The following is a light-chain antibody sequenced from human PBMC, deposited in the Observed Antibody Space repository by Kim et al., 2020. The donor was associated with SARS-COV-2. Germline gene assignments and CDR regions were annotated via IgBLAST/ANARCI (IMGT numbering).Light chain of an antibody. V-gene: IGLV3-21*01. CDR3: QVWDTDTDEYV. J-gene: IGLJ1*01. CDR2: YDS. CDR1: NIGGHS. Sequence: SYELTQPPSVSVAPGQTARITCGGNNIGGHSLHWYQQKPGQAPVLVIYYDSDRPSGLPERFSGSKAATTATLTISRVEAGDEADYYCQVWDTDTDEYVFG.